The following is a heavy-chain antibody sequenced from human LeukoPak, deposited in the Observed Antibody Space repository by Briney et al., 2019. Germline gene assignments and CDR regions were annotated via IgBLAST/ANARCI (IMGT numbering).Heavy chain of an antibody. CDR1: GFTFSSYA. Sequence: GGSLRLSCAASGFTFSSYAMHWVRQAPGKGLGWGAGISYDGGNTYYAGSVEGPFTISSDNSKNPLYLQMHSLRAEATALYYCARRAPPYYDFWSGYVPYYYYYYGVDIWGQGPTVTVSS. CDR3: ARRAPPYYDFWSGYVPYYYYYYGVDI. D-gene: IGHD3-3*01. CDR2: ISYDGGNT. J-gene: IGHJ6*02. V-gene: IGHV3-30-3*01.